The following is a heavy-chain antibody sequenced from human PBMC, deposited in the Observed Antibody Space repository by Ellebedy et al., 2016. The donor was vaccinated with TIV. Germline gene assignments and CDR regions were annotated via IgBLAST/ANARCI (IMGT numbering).Heavy chain of an antibody. D-gene: IGHD6-13*01. CDR1: GYTLTELS. J-gene: IGHJ5*02. CDR2: FDPEDGET. V-gene: IGHV1-24*01. Sequence: ASVKVSCXVSGYTLTELSMHWVRQAPGKGLEWMGGFDPEDGETIYAQKFQGRVTMTEDTSTDTAYMELSSLRSEDTAVYYCATDRSAAAGTGFDPWGQGTLVTVSS. CDR3: ATDRSAAAGTGFDP.